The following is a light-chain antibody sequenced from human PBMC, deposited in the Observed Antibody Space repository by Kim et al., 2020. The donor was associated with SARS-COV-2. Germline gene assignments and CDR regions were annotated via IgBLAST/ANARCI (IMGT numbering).Light chain of an antibody. Sequence: QSVLTQPPSASGTPGQRVTLSCSGSSSDIGDNTVHWYQHLPGTTPKLLIYGNNKRPSRVPDRFSGSKSGTSASLVIRGLQTEDEADYYRATWDDSLNGPVFGGGTQLTVL. CDR3: ATWDDSLNGPV. CDR1: SSDIGDNT. CDR2: GNN. V-gene: IGLV1-44*01. J-gene: IGLJ3*02.